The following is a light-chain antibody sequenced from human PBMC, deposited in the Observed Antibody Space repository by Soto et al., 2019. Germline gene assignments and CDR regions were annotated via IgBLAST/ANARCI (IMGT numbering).Light chain of an antibody. Sequence: EIVMTQSPATLSASPGEIATLSCSASQSVSSNLAWYQQKPGQAPRLLIYGASTRATGIPARFSGSGSGTEFTLTISSLQSEDFAVYYCQQYNNWPRTFGQGTKVDIK. CDR2: GAS. CDR1: QSVSSN. J-gene: IGKJ1*01. V-gene: IGKV3-15*01. CDR3: QQYNNWPRT.